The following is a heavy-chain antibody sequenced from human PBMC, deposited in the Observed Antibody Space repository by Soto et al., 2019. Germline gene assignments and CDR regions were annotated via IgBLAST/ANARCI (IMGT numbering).Heavy chain of an antibody. Sequence: QITLKESGPTLVKPTQPLTLTCTFSGFSLSTSGVGVGWIRQPPGKALEWLALIYWDDDKRYSPSLKSRLTITKDSSKNQVVLTMTNMDPVDTATYYCAHRRGGYCSGGSCYGGDYFDYWGQGTLVTVSS. J-gene: IGHJ4*02. V-gene: IGHV2-5*02. D-gene: IGHD2-15*01. CDR3: AHRRGGYCSGGSCYGGDYFDY. CDR1: GFSLSTSGVG. CDR2: IYWDDDK.